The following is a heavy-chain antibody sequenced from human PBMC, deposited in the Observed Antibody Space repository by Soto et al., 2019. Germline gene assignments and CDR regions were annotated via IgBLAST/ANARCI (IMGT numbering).Heavy chain of an antibody. CDR1: GFTFSSYA. CDR3: ARTYYDFWSGYFALPAHYGMDV. V-gene: IGHV3-23*01. D-gene: IGHD3-3*01. CDR2: ISGSGGST. Sequence: PGGSLRLSCAASGFTFSSYAMSWVRQAPGKGLEWVSAISGSGGSTYYADSVKGRFTISRDNSKNTLYLQMNSLRAEDTAVYYRARTYYDFWSGYFALPAHYGMDVWGQGTTVTVSS. J-gene: IGHJ6*02.